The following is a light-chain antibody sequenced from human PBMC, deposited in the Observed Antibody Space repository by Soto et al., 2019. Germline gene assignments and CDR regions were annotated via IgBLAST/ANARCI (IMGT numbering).Light chain of an antibody. V-gene: IGLV3-25*02. CDR3: QSTKNSVLV. Sequence: SYELTQPPSVSVSPGQTARITCSGAALPKHFAFWYQQRPGQAPILVMHKDTERPPGIPGRFSGSTSGTTVTLTITAVQAEDEADYYCQSTKNSVLVFGGGTKLTVL. CDR2: KDT. J-gene: IGLJ2*01. CDR1: ALPKHF.